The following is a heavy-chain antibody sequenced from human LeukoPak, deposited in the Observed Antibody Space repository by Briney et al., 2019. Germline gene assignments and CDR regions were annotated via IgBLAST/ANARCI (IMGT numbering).Heavy chain of an antibody. D-gene: IGHD3-22*01. CDR3: AREGLNAFDI. J-gene: IGHJ3*02. V-gene: IGHV4-59*01. Sequence: SETLSLTCTVYGGSISSYYWSWIRQPPRKGLEWIGYIYYSGSTNYNPSLKSRVTISVDTSKNQFSLKLSSVTAADTAVYYCAREGLNAFDIWGQGTMVTVSS. CDR1: GGSISSYY. CDR2: IYYSGST.